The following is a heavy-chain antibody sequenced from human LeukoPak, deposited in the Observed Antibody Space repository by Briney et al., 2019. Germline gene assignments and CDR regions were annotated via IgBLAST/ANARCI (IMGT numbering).Heavy chain of an antibody. D-gene: IGHD3-10*01. J-gene: IGHJ3*02. CDR2: INHSGST. V-gene: IGHV4-34*01. CDR1: GGSFSGYY. CDR3: ARDYGSGSGAFDI. Sequence: SETLSLTCAVYGGSFSGYYWSWLRQPPGKGLEWIGEINHSGSTNYNPSLKSRVTISVDTSKSQFSLKLSSVTAADTAVYYCARDYGSGSGAFDIWGQGTMVTVSS.